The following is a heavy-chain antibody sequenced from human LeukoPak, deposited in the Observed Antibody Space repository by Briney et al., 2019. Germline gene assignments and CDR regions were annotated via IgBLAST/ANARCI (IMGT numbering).Heavy chain of an antibody. CDR3: ARDSDILTGYSLGYFDY. D-gene: IGHD3-9*01. Sequence: PSETLSLTCTVSGGSISSYYWSWIRQPPGKGLEWIGYIYYSGSTNYNPSLKSRVTISVDTSMNQFSLKLSSVTAADTAVYYCARDSDILTGYSLGYFDYWGQGTLVTVSS. V-gene: IGHV4-59*01. CDR2: IYYSGST. J-gene: IGHJ4*02. CDR1: GGSISSYY.